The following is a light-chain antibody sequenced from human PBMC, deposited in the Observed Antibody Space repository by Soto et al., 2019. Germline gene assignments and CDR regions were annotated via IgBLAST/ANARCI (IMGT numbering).Light chain of an antibody. V-gene: IGKV3-20*01. Sequence: EILLTQAPGTLSSSPRERATLTCRASQSVSSSYLAWYQQKPGQAPRLLIYGASSRATGIPDRFSGSGSGTDFTLTISRLEPEDFAVYYCQQYGSSPLTFGGGTKVDIK. CDR2: GAS. J-gene: IGKJ4*01. CDR3: QQYGSSPLT. CDR1: QSVSSSY.